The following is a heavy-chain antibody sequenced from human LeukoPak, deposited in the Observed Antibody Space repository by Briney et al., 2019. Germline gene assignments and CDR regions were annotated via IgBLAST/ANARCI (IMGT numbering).Heavy chain of an antibody. Sequence: GRSLRLSCAASGFTFSSYAMRWVRQAPGKGLEWVAVISYDGSNKYYADSVKGRFTISRDNSKNTLYLQMNSLRAEDTAVYYCARDAYYYDSSGYDYWGQGTLVTVSS. J-gene: IGHJ4*02. D-gene: IGHD3-22*01. CDR1: GFTFSSYA. V-gene: IGHV3-30-3*01. CDR3: ARDAYYYDSSGYDY. CDR2: ISYDGSNK.